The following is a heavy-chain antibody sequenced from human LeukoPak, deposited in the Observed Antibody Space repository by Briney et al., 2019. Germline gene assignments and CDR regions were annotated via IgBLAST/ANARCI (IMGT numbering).Heavy chain of an antibody. CDR1: GYTFTRHG. V-gene: IGHV3-33*01. D-gene: IGHD6-6*01. CDR3: ARLLGQLVDY. Sequence: GGSLRVSCVASGYTFTRHGIHWVRQAPGKGLEWVALIWFDGSKKYYADAVKGRFTISRDNSKNTAYLEMNSLRVEDTAVYYCARLLGQLVDYWGQGTLVSASS. J-gene: IGHJ4*02. CDR2: IWFDGSKK.